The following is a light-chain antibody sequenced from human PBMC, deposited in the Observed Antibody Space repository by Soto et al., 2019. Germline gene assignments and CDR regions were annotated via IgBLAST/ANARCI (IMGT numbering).Light chain of an antibody. CDR3: QQRDNSIT. CDR1: QSVSSY. J-gene: IGKJ5*01. V-gene: IGKV3-11*01. Sequence: EIVLTQSPATLSLSPGERATLSCRASQSVSSYLAWYQQTPGQAPSLLIYAASNRATGIPARFSGSGSGTDFTLTISSLEPEDFAVYYCQQRDNSITFGQGTRLEI. CDR2: AAS.